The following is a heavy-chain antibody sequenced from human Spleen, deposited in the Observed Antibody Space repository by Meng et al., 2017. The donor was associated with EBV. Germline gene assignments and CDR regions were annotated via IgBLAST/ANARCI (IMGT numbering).Heavy chain of an antibody. CDR1: GFTFSSYW. D-gene: IGHD2/OR15-2a*01. Sequence: VRLVQAGGALVQPGGPLRLACAASGFTFSSYWMHWVRQAPGKGPVWVSRINEHGSITTCADSVNGRFTISRDNAKETLYLQMNSLRDEDTAIYYCARDLVGEYDFWGQGTLVTVSS. CDR3: ARDLVGEYDF. V-gene: IGHV3-74*03. CDR2: INEHGSIT. J-gene: IGHJ4*02.